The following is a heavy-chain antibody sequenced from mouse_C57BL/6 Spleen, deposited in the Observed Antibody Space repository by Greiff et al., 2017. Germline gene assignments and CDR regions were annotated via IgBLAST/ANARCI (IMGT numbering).Heavy chain of an antibody. V-gene: IGHV1-62-2*01. CDR3: ARHEDHLLPYYYAMDY. Sequence: QVQLKQSGAELVKPGASVKLSCKASGYTFTEYTIHWVKQRSGQGLEWIGWFYPGSGSIKYNEKFKDKATLTADKSSSTVYMELSRLTSEDSAVYFCARHEDHLLPYYYAMDYWGQGTSVTVSS. CDR1: GYTFTEYT. D-gene: IGHD2-10*01. CDR2: FYPGSGSI. J-gene: IGHJ4*01.